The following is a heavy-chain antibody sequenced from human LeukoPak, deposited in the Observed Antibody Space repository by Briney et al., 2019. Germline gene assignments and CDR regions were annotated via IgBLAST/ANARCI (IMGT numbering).Heavy chain of an antibody. D-gene: IGHD2-2*01. CDR3: ARRYGSSTSGYAVDY. V-gene: IGHV3-23*01. J-gene: IGHJ4*02. CDR1: GFTFSSYA. Sequence: GGSLRLSCAASGFTFSSYAVSGVGQAPGKGLEGVAAIRGSGGSTYYADSAKGRFTISRDNSKNTLYLQMNSLRAEDTAVYYCARRYGSSTSGYAVDYWGQGTLVTVSS. CDR2: IRGSGGST.